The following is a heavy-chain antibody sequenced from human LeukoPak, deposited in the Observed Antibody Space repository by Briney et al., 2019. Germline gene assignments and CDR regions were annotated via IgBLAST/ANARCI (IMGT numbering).Heavy chain of an antibody. Sequence: ASVKVSCQVSGYALTQLSMHLVRQAPGKGFEWMGGIDPKDGETIYAQRFQGRVTMTDDTSTDTTYVELSGLTSEDTAPYYCAGDILVSGGSYYHGEWGQGSLVTVSS. CDR1: GYALTQLS. J-gene: IGHJ4*02. CDR2: IDPKDGET. D-gene: IGHD3-3*02. V-gene: IGHV1-24*01. CDR3: AGDILVSGGSYYHGE.